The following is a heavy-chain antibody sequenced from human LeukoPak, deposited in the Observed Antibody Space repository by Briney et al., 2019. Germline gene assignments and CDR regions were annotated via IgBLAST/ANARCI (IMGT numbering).Heavy chain of an antibody. J-gene: IGHJ4*02. D-gene: IGHD3-16*01. CDR3: ARGHFMITFGGSWYYFDY. Sequence: SETLSLTCAVYGGSFSGYYWSWIRQPPGKGLEWIGEINHSGSTNYNPSLKSRVTISVDTSKNQFSLKLSSVTAADTAVYYCARGHFMITFGGSWYYFDYWGQGTLVTVSS. CDR2: INHSGST. V-gene: IGHV4-34*01. CDR1: GGSFSGYY.